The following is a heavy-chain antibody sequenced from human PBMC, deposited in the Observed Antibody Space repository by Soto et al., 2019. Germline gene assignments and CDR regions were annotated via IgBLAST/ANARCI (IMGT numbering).Heavy chain of an antibody. D-gene: IGHD4-17*01. CDR2: IIPIFGTA. J-gene: IGHJ5*02. Sequence: SVKVSCKASGGTFSSYAISWVRQAPGQGLEWMGGIIPIFGTANYAQKFQGRVTITADESTSTAYMELSSLRSEDTAVYYCARGVKYGEYSRWFDPWGQGSLVTVSS. CDR1: GGTFSSYA. CDR3: ARGVKYGEYSRWFDP. V-gene: IGHV1-69*13.